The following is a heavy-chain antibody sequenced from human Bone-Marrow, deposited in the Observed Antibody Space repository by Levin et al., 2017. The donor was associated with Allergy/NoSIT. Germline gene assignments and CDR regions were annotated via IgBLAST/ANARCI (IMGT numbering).Heavy chain of an antibody. Sequence: SCAASGFTFSSYGMHWVRQAPGKGLEWVAIISYDGGNKYYAHSVKGRFIISRDNSKNTLYLQMTSLRAEDTAVYYCAKDKVQWLATLYYFDNWGQGTLVTVSS. J-gene: IGHJ4*02. D-gene: IGHD6-19*01. CDR2: ISYDGGNK. CDR3: AKDKVQWLATLYYFDN. CDR1: GFTFSSYG. V-gene: IGHV3-30*18.